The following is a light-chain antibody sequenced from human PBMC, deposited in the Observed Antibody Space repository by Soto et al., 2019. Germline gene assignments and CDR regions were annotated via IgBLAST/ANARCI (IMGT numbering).Light chain of an antibody. CDR1: QSVSSN. CDR2: DAS. CDR3: QQRSNWIT. J-gene: IGKJ5*01. Sequence: ELVLRPSPGTLSLSPGDRDTLSCRASQSVSSNLAWYQQKPGQAPRLLIYDASNRATGIPARFSGSGSGTDFTLTISSLEPEDFAVYYRQQRSNWITFGQGTRLENK. V-gene: IGKV3-11*01.